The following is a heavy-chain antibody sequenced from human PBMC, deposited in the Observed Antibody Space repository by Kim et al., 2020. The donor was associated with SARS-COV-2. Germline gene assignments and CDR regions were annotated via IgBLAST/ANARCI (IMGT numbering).Heavy chain of an antibody. Sequence: GGSLRLSCAASGFTFSSYGMHWVRQAPGKGLEWVAVISYDGSNKYYADSVKGRFTISRDNSKNTLYLQMNSLRAEDTAVYYCAIDAFDIWGQGTMVTVSS. CDR3: AIDAFDI. CDR2: ISYDGSNK. J-gene: IGHJ3*02. V-gene: IGHV3-30*03. CDR1: GFTFSSYG.